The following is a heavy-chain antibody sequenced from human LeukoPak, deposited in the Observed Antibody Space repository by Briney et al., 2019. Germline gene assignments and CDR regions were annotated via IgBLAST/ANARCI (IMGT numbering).Heavy chain of an antibody. CDR1: GYTFTSYY. Sequence: GASVKVSCKASGYTFTSYYMHWVRQAPGQGLEWMGIINPSGGSTSYAQRFQGRVTMTRDMSTSTVYMELSSLRSEDTAVYYCASSRGTAHPPLDYWGQGTLVTVSS. CDR2: INPSGGST. J-gene: IGHJ4*02. CDR3: ASSRGTAHPPLDY. V-gene: IGHV1-46*01. D-gene: IGHD6-25*01.